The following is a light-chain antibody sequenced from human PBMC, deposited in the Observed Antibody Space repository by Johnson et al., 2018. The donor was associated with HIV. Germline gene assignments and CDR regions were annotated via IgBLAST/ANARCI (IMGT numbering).Light chain of an antibody. CDR2: ENN. CDR3: GTWDSSLTSYV. CDR1: SSNIGNNY. V-gene: IGLV1-51*02. J-gene: IGLJ1*01. Sequence: QSVLTKPPSVSAAPGQKVTISCSGSSSNIGNNYVSWYQQLPGTAPKLLIYENNKRPSGIPGRFSGSKSGPSATLGITGLQTGDEADYYCGTWDSSLTSYVFGAGTKVTVL.